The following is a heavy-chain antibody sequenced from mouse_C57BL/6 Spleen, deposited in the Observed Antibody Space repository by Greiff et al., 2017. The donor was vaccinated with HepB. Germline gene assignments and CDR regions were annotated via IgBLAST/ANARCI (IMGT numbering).Heavy chain of an antibody. D-gene: IGHD3-3*01. CDR2: INPNNGGT. J-gene: IGHJ2*01. CDR3: ATGTVDY. CDR1: GYTFTDYY. Sequence: EVQLQQSGPELVKPGASVKISCKASGYTFTDYYMNWVKQSHGKSLEWIGDINPNNGGTSYNQKFKGKATLTVDKSSSTAYMEIRSLTSEDSAVYYCATGTVDYWGQGTTLTVSS. V-gene: IGHV1-26*01.